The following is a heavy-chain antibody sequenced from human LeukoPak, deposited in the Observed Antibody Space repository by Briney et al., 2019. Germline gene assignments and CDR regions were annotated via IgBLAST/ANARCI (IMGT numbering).Heavy chain of an antibody. V-gene: IGHV6-1*01. CDR3: ARDLRYYYDSSGYID. J-gene: IGHJ4*02. CDR2: TYYRSKWYN. CDR1: GDSVSSSSAA. Sequence: SQTLSLTCAISGDSVSSSSAAWNWIRQSPSRGLEWLGRTYYRSKWYNDYAVSVKSRITINLDTSKNQFSLQLNSVTPEDTAVYYCARDLRYYYDSSGYIDWGQGTLVTVSS. D-gene: IGHD3-22*01.